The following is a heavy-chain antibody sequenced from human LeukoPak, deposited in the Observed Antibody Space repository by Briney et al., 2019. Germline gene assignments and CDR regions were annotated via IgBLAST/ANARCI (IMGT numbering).Heavy chain of an antibody. D-gene: IGHD2-2*01. V-gene: IGHV4-59*01. CDR3: GRGGVVPAAMGM. Sequence: SETLSLTCTVSGGSISSYYWSWIRQPPGKGLEWIGYIYYSGSTNYNPSLKSRVTISVDTSKNQFSLKLSSVTAADTAVCYCGRGGVVPAAMGMWGQGTLVTVSS. CDR2: IYYSGST. CDR1: GGSISSYY. J-gene: IGHJ4*02.